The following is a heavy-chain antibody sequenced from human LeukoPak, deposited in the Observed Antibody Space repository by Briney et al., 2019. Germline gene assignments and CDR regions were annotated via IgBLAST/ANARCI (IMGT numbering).Heavy chain of an antibody. CDR1: GFTFSSYS. CDR2: ISSSSSYI. Sequence: GGSLRLSCAASGFTFSSYSMNWVRQAPGKGLEWVSSISSSSSYIYYADSVKGRFTISRDNAKNSLYLQMNSLRAEDTAVYYCARERGDYGDSRANWYFDLWGRGTLVTVSS. CDR3: ARERGDYGDSRANWYFDL. J-gene: IGHJ2*01. V-gene: IGHV3-21*01. D-gene: IGHD4-17*01.